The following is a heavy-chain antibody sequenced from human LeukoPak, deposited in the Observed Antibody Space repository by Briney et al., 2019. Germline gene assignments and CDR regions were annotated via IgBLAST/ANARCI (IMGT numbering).Heavy chain of an antibody. V-gene: IGHV5-51*01. CDR3: ARHYGSGDFDY. J-gene: IGHJ4*02. D-gene: IGHD3-10*01. CDR2: IYPGDSDT. CDR1: GYSFLSYW. Sequence: GESLKISCQGSGYSFLSYWIGWVRQMPGKGLEWMGIIYPGDSDTRYSPSFQGQVTISADRSISTAYLQWSSLKASGTAMYYCARHYGSGDFDYWGQGTLVTVSS.